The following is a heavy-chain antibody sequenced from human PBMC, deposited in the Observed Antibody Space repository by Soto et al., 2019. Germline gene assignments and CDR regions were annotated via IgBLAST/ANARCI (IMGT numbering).Heavy chain of an antibody. Sequence: EVQLVEAGGDLIQAGGSLRLSCAASDFTVSSNYMTWVRQAPGKGLECVSAIFRDGKTYYADSVKGRLTISRDNSKNTVCLQMDRLRAEDTAVYYCATSLFWPGYFDLWGRGTLVTVSS. J-gene: IGHJ2*01. V-gene: IGHV3-53*01. CDR1: DFTVSSNY. D-gene: IGHD2-21*01. CDR3: ATSLFWPGYFDL. CDR2: IFRDGKT.